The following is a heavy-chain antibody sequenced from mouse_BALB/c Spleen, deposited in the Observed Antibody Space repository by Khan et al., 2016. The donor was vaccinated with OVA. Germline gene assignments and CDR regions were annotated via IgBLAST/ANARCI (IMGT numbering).Heavy chain of an antibody. D-gene: IGHD2-13*01. CDR2: FNPNNGGT. V-gene: IGHV1-18*01. J-gene: IGHJ1*01. CDR3: TRRDDYADYRCFDV. CDR1: GYTFTDYT. Sequence: VRLQQSGPELVKPGASVRISCKTSGYTFTDYTMHWVKQSHGKSLEWLGGFNPNNGGTSYNQKFKGKATLTVDKSSSQAYMELRSLTSEDSAGYYCTRRDDYADYRCFDVWGAGTTVTVSS.